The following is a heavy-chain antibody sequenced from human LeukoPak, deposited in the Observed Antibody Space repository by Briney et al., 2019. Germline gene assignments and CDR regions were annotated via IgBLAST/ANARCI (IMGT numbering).Heavy chain of an antibody. V-gene: IGHV4-61*01. CDR2: IYYSGST. CDR3: ARDSVAVAGNFDY. D-gene: IGHD6-19*01. J-gene: IGHJ4*02. CDR1: GGSVSSGSYY. Sequence: SETLSLTCTVSGGSVSSGSYYWSWIRQPPGKGLEWIGYIYYSGSTNYNPSLKSRVTISVDTSKNQFSLKLSSVTAADTAVYYCARDSVAVAGNFDYWGQGTLVTVSS.